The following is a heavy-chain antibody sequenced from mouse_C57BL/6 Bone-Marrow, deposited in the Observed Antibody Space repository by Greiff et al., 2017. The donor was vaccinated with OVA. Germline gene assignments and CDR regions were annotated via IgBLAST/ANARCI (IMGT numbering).Heavy chain of an antibody. D-gene: IGHD1-1*01. CDR3: ARFSHYYGHV. CDR2: MRNKANGYTT. J-gene: IGHJ1*03. Sequence: DVQLVESGGGLVQPGGSLSLSCEASGFTFTDYYLSWVRQPPGKALEWLGFMRNKANGYTTEYSASVKGRFTISSDNSQSILYLQMNALRAEDSATYYCARFSHYYGHVWGTGTTVTVSS. CDR1: GFTFTDYY. V-gene: IGHV7-3*01.